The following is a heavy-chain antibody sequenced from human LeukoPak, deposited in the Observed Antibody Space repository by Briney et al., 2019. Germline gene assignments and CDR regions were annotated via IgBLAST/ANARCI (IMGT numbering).Heavy chain of an antibody. V-gene: IGHV3-74*01. CDR1: GTYW. Sequence: GGSLRLSCVASGTYWMHWVRQAPGKGLVWVSHTNSDGSWTGYADSVKGRFTISKDNAKNTVSLQMNNLRAEDAAVYYCVTFYETYWGRGTLVTVSS. D-gene: IGHD2/OR15-2a*01. J-gene: IGHJ4*02. CDR3: VTFYETY. CDR2: TNSDGSWT.